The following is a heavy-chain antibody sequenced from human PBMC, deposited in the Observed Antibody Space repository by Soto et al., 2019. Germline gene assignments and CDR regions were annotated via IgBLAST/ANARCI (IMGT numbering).Heavy chain of an antibody. D-gene: IGHD3-22*01. CDR1: GYTFTSYY. CDR2: INPSGGST. J-gene: IGHJ4*02. V-gene: IGHV1-46*01. CDR3: ARGYYDSSGYYYFDY. Sequence: ASVKVSCKAPGYTFTSYYMHWVRQAPGQGLEWMGIINPSGGSTSYAQKFQGRVTMTRDTSTSIVYMELSSLRSEHTAVYYCARGYYDSSGYYYFDYWGQGTLVTVSS.